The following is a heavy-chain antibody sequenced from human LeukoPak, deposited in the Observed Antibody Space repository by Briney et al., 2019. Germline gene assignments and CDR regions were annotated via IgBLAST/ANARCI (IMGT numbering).Heavy chain of an antibody. D-gene: IGHD3-22*01. CDR3: ARDSYYYDSSGKTGYYMDV. CDR2: ISSSSSYI. CDR1: GFTFSSYS. V-gene: IGHV3-21*01. J-gene: IGHJ6*03. Sequence: GGSLRLSCAASGFTFSSYSMNWVRQAPGKGLECVSSISSSSSYIYYADSVKGRFTISRDNAKNSLYLQMNSLRAEDTAVYYCARDSYYYDSSGKTGYYMDVWGKGTTVTVSS.